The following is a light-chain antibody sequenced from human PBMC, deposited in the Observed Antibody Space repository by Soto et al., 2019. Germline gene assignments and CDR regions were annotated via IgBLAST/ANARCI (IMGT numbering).Light chain of an antibody. V-gene: IGKV3-20*01. CDR2: GPS. J-gene: IGKJ1*01. CDR1: RSGSSD. CDR3: QQYGGSPWT. Sequence: ERVMTQSPATLSVYPGERATLSCRASRSGSSDLAWYQEKPGHAPRLLVYGPSSRATGIPDRFSGNWSGRDFPLTITRLEPEDFAMYYCQQYGGSPWTFGQGTKVAIK.